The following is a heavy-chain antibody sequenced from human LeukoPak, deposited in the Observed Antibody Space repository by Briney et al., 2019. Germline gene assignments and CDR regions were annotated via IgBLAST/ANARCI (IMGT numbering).Heavy chain of an antibody. D-gene: IGHD6-13*01. J-gene: IGHJ3*01. CDR2: IWYDGSEK. CDR3: AKDIRASSGWYGAFDF. Sequence: GGTLRISCVASGFTFKIHGMPWVRQAPGKGLERLAVIWYDGSEKHYADAVRGRVTISRDNSKNTVDLEINSLRDEDTAVYYCAKDIRASSGWYGAFDFWGQGTMVAVSA. CDR1: GFTFKIHG. V-gene: IGHV3-33*03.